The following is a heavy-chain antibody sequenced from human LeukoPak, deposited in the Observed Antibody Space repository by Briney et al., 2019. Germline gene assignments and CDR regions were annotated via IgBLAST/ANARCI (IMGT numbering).Heavy chain of an antibody. D-gene: IGHD2-15*01. CDR3: ASTSGYCSGGNCYSAFDY. V-gene: IGHV4-59*02. CDR1: GGSVSTYY. J-gene: IGHJ4*02. CDR2: IYYSGST. Sequence: SETLSLTCTVSGGSVSTYYWNWIRQPPGKGLEWIGYIYYSGSTNYNPSLKSRLTISVGTSNNQFSLKLSSVTAADTAVYYGASTSGYCSGGNCYSAFDYWGQGTLVTVSS.